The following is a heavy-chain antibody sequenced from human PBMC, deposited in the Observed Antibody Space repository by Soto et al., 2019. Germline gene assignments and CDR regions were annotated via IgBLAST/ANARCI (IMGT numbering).Heavy chain of an antibody. CDR1: GGSISGYY. Sequence: SETLSLTCTVSGGSISGYYWDWIRQPPGKGLEWIGEINHDGATNYTPSLRGRVTISIDTSRNQFSLKLSSVTAADTAVYYCARGQSSDPCFDYWGQGALVTVSS. CDR2: INHDGAT. J-gene: IGHJ4*02. CDR3: ARGQSSDPCFDY. V-gene: IGHV4-34*01.